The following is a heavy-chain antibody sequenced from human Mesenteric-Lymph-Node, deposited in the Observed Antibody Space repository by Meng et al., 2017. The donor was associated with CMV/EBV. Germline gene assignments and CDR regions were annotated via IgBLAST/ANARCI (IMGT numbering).Heavy chain of an antibody. CDR1: GFTFSDHY. CDR3: TSAFSSATGMDV. Sequence: GGSLRLSCAASGFTFSDHYMDWVRQAPGKGLEWIGRSRDKANSYSTEYAASVRGRFITSRDDSKNSLYLQMNSLETEDTAVYYCTSAFSSATGMDVWGQGTTVTVSS. D-gene: IGHD3-3*01. V-gene: IGHV3-72*01. CDR2: SRDKANSYST. J-gene: IGHJ6*02.